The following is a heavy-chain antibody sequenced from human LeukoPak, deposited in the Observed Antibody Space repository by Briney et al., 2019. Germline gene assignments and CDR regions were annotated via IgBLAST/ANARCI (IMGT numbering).Heavy chain of an antibody. V-gene: IGHV3-30*02. D-gene: IGHD2-2*01. CDR1: GFTFSSYG. Sequence: GGSLRLSCAASGFTFSSYGMDWVRQAPGKGLEWVAFIRNDGGNKYYADSVKGRFTISRDNSKNTLYLQMNSLRAEDTAVYYCAKFNRQYCSSISCYGGFDYWGQGTLVTVSS. J-gene: IGHJ4*02. CDR3: AKFNRQYCSSISCYGGFDY. CDR2: IRNDGGNK.